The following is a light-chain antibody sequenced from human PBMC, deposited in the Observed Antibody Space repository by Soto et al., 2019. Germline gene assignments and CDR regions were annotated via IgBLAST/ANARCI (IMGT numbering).Light chain of an antibody. V-gene: IGKV1-27*01. Sequence: DIQMTQSPSSLSASVGDRVTITCRASQGISKFLAWYQQKPGKVPKLLIYAASTLQSGVPSRFSGSGSGTDFTLTISSLQPEDVASYYCQKYNSVPWTFGQGTKVETK. CDR1: QGISKF. CDR3: QKYNSVPWT. CDR2: AAS. J-gene: IGKJ1*01.